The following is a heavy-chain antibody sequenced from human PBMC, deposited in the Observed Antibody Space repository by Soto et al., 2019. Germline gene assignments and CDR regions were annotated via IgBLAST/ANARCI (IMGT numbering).Heavy chain of an antibody. CDR2: INDSGST. CDR3: APRIVTRRMGLDP. D-gene: IGHD1-26*01. J-gene: IGHJ5*02. Sequence: PSETLSLTCTVSGGSMSSDIYVWTWIRQPPGKGLEWIGEINDSGSTNYTPSLKSRVTISLDMAKNQFSLKLNSVTAADTAVYYCAPRIVTRRMGLDPWGQGTLVTVSS. CDR1: GGSMSSDIYV. V-gene: IGHV4-39*07.